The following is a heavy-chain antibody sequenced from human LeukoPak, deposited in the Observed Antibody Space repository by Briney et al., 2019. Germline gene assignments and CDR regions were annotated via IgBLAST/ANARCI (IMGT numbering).Heavy chain of an antibody. J-gene: IGHJ3*02. D-gene: IGHD3-22*01. CDR3: ARGGTKIVVDPGAFDI. CDR2: ISSSSSYI. V-gene: IGHV3-21*01. CDR1: GFTFSSYS. Sequence: GGSLRLSCAASGFTFSSYSMNWVRQAPGKGLEWVSSISSSSSYIYYADSVKGRFTISRDNAKNSLYLQMNSLRAEDTAVYHCARGGTKIVVDPGAFDIWGQGTMVTVSS.